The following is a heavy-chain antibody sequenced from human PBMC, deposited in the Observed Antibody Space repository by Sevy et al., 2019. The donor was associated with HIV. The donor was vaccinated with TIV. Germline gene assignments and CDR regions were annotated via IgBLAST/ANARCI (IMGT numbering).Heavy chain of an antibody. Sequence: GGSLRLSCAASGFTFSNAWVSWVRQAPGKGLEWVGRIKSKTDGGTTDYAAPVKGRFTISRDDSKNTLYLQMNSLKTEDTAVYYCTDLGVRGNGSYYYGMDVWGQGTTVTVSS. D-gene: IGHD3-10*01. V-gene: IGHV3-15*01. CDR1: GFTFSNAW. J-gene: IGHJ6*02. CDR2: IKSKTDGGTT. CDR3: TDLGVRGNGSYYYGMDV.